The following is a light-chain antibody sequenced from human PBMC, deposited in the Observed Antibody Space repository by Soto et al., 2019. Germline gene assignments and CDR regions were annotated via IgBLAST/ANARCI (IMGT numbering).Light chain of an antibody. CDR2: SNY. J-gene: IGLJ2*01. V-gene: IGLV1-44*01. CDR1: NSNIGSNP. Sequence: QSALTQPPSASGTPGQRVTISCSGCNSNIGSNPVHWYQQFPGTAPKVLIYSNYQRPSGVPDRFSGSKSGTSASLAISGLQSEDEADYYCAAWDDRLSDLLFGGGTKVTVL. CDR3: AAWDDRLSDLL.